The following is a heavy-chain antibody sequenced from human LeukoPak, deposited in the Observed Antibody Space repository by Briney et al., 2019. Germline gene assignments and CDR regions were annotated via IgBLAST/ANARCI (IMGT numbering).Heavy chain of an antibody. CDR3: ARGPGDFDASDI. Sequence: PGGSLRLSCAASGFTFSSYSMNWVRQAPGKGLEWISYISSSSSTIYYADSVKGRFTISRDNAKNSLSLQMNSLRDEDTAVYYCARGPGDFDASDIWGQGTMVTVSS. CDR1: GFTFSSYS. J-gene: IGHJ3*02. CDR2: ISSSSSTI. V-gene: IGHV3-48*02. D-gene: IGHD1-14*01.